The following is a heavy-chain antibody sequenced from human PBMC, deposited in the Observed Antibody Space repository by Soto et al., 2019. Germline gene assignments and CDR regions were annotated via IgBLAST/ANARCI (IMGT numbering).Heavy chain of an antibody. CDR1: GFTFSSCS. V-gene: IGHV3-21*01. D-gene: IGHD3-3*01. CDR3: ARLGVLRFLSQDGMDV. CDR2: ISSSSSYI. Sequence: GGSLRLSCAASGFTFSSCSMNWVRQAPGKGLEWVSSISSSSSYIYYADSVKGRFTISRDNAKSSLYLQMNSLRAEDTAVYYCARLGVLRFLSQDGMDVWGQGTTVTVSS. J-gene: IGHJ6*02.